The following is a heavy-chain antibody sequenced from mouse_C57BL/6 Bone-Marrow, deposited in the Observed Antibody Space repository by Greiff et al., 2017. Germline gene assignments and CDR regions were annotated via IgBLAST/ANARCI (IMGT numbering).Heavy chain of an antibody. Sequence: VQLVESGAELANPGASVTLSCTASGYTFTSYWMHWVNQRPGQGLEWIGYIIPRSGHTKYNHKFNDTPTLTADKSSSPAYMQLSSLTYEDSAGYYCARSGYYGTDYGGQGTTRTVSS. CDR2: IIPRSGHT. J-gene: IGHJ2*01. V-gene: IGHV1-7*01. CDR1: GYTFTSYW. D-gene: IGHD1-1*01. CDR3: ARSGYYGTDY.